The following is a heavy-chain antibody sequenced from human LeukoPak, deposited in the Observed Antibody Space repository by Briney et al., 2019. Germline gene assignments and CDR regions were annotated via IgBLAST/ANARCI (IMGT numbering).Heavy chain of an antibody. CDR3: AKSKRAHFYESSGYWSTFDS. J-gene: IGHJ4*02. Sequence: GGSLRLSCAASGFTFSSYEMNWVRQAPGKGLEWVSYISNSGSTIYYADSVKGRFTISRDNARYSLFLQMNTLRAEDTAVYYCAKSKRAHFYESSGYWSTFDSWGPGTLVSVSS. CDR2: ISNSGSTI. CDR1: GFTFSSYE. D-gene: IGHD3-22*01. V-gene: IGHV3-48*03.